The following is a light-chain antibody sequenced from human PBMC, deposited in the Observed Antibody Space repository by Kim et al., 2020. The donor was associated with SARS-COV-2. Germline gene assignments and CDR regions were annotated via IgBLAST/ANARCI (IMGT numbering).Light chain of an antibody. J-gene: IGLJ3*02. CDR1: SLRNYY. Sequence: ALGQTVRITCQRDSLRNYYASWYHQKPGQAPVLVIYGKNNRPSGIPDRFSGSSSGNTASLTITGAQAEDEADYYCNSRDSSSNHRVFGGGTQLTVL. CDR3: NSRDSSSNHRV. CDR2: GKN. V-gene: IGLV3-19*01.